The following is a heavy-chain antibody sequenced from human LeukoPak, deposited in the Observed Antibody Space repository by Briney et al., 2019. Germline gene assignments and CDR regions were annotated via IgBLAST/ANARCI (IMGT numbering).Heavy chain of an antibody. Sequence: EASVKVSCKASGFTFTSSAVQWVRQARGQRLEWIGWIVVGSGNTNYAQKFQERVTITRDMSTSTAYMELSSLRSEDTAVYYCARLFQADPSDNYFDYWGQGTLVTVSS. J-gene: IGHJ4*02. CDR3: ARLFQADPSDNYFDY. CDR1: GFTFTSSA. D-gene: IGHD2-15*01. V-gene: IGHV1-58*01. CDR2: IVVGSGNT.